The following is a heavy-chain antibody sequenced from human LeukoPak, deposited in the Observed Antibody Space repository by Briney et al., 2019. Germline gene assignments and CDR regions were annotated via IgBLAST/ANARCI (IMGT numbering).Heavy chain of an antibody. CDR3: ATRTSGAFDF. V-gene: IGHV3-30-3*01. J-gene: IGHJ3*01. Sequence: GSSLRLSCAASGFTFSNYAVHWVRQAPGKGLEWVALISDDGSNKYYTNSVKGRFTISRDNSKNTLYLQMNGLRAEDTAVYYCATRTSGAFDFWGQGTMVIVSS. CDR1: GFTFSNYA. CDR2: ISDDGSNK.